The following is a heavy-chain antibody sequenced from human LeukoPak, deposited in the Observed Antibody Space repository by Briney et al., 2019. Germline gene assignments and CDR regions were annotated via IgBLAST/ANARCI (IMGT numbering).Heavy chain of an antibody. CDR2: IYYSGST. Sequence: KTSETLSLTCTVSGGSISSSSYYWGWIRQPTGKGLEWIGSIYYSGSTYYNPSLKSRVTISVDTSKNQFSLKLSSVTAADTAVYYCARLGKQLGGFDYWGQGTLVTVSS. D-gene: IGHD6-6*01. V-gene: IGHV4-39*01. J-gene: IGHJ4*02. CDR1: GGSISSSSYY. CDR3: ARLGKQLGGFDY.